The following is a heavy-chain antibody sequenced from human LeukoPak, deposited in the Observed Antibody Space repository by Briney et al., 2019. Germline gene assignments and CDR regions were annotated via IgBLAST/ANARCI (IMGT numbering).Heavy chain of an antibody. J-gene: IGHJ4*02. V-gene: IGHV1-8*01. CDR3: ARIAAPGNRRLNF. CDR2: MNPNSGNT. CDR1: GYTFTTYD. Sequence: ASVKVSCKASGYTFTTYDINWVRQATGQGLEWIGWMNPNSGNTGNAHKFQGRVTMTRNTSISTDYMELTSLTSEDKAVYFCARIAAPGNRRLNFWGQGTLVTVSS. D-gene: IGHD6-13*01.